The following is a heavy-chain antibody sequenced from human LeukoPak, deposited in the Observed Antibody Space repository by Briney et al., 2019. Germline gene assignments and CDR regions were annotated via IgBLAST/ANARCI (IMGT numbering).Heavy chain of an antibody. CDR2: IYTSGST. CDR1: GGSISSGSYY. J-gene: IGHJ4*02. CDR3: AGGSSTFDY. Sequence: SETLSLTCTVSGGSISSGSYYWSWIRQPAGKGLEWIGRIYTSGSTNYNPSLKSRVTISVDTSKNQFSLKLSSVTAADTAVYYCAGGSSTFDYWAREPWSPSPQ. D-gene: IGHD3-16*01. V-gene: IGHV4-61*02.